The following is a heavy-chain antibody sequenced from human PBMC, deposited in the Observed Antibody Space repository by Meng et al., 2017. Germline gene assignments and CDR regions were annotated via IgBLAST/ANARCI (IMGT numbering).Heavy chain of an antibody. Sequence: GGSLRLSCAASGFTFSSYGMHWVRQAPGKGLEWVAVIWYDGSNKYYADSVKGRFTISRDNSKNTLYLQMNSLRAEDTAVYYCAREGLAHYYYYGMDVWGQGNTVTVSS. CDR3: AREGLAHYYYYGMDV. J-gene: IGHJ6*02. CDR2: IWYDGSNK. V-gene: IGHV3-33*01. D-gene: IGHD6-19*01. CDR1: GFTFSSYG.